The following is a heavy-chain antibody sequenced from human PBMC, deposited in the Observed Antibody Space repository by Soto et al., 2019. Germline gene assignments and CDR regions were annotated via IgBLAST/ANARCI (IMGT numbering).Heavy chain of an antibody. Sequence: PGESLKISCKGSGYSFTSYWIGWVRQMPGKGLEWMGIIYPGDSDTRYSPSFQGQVTISADKSISTAYLQWSSLKASDTAMYYCARHIGPRSGRWLQFGEDYYGMDVWGQGTTVTVSS. CDR3: ARHIGPRSGRWLQFGEDYYGMDV. J-gene: IGHJ6*02. CDR1: GYSFTSYW. CDR2: IYPGDSDT. V-gene: IGHV5-51*01. D-gene: IGHD5-12*01.